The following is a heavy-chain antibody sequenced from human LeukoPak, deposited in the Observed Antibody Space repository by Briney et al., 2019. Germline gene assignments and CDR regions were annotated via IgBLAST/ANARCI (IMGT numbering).Heavy chain of an antibody. D-gene: IGHD3-22*01. V-gene: IGHV3-53*01. CDR3: AEIVVITGTDYFDY. CDR1: GFTVSNGY. Sequence: GGSLRLSCAASGFTVSNGYMTWVRQAPGKGLEWLSVIYRDGSTYYADSVKGRFTISRDNSKNTVYLQMSSLRAEDTAVYYCAEIVVITGTDYFDYWGQGTLVTVSS. CDR2: IYRDGST. J-gene: IGHJ4*02.